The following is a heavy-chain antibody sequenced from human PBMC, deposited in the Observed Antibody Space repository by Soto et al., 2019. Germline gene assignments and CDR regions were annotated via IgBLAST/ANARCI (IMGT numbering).Heavy chain of an antibody. Sequence: PGVSLRLSFAASGFTFSRDCMHWVRQAPGKGLEWVAVISYDGSNKYYADSVKGRFTISRDNSKNTLYLQMNSLRAEDTAVYYCATGGLTVTTFYFVYWGQGTLVTVSS. J-gene: IGHJ4*02. D-gene: IGHD4-4*01. CDR3: ATGGLTVTTFYFVY. V-gene: IGHV3-30*03. CDR1: GFTFSRDC. CDR2: ISYDGSNK.